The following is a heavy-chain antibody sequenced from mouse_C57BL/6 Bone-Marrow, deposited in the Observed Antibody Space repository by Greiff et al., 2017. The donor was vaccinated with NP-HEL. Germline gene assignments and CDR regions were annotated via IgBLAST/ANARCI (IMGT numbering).Heavy chain of an antibody. V-gene: IGHV1-80*01. J-gene: IGHJ2*01. D-gene: IGHD1-1*01. CDR3: ARYYGSSYYFYY. Sequence: VQVVESGAELVKPGASVKISCKASGYAFSSYWMNWVKQRPGKGLEWIGQIYPGDGDTNYNGKFKGKATLTADKSSSTAYMQLSSLTSEDSAVYFCARYYGSSYYFYYWGQGTTLTVSS. CDR2: IYPGDGDT. CDR1: GYAFSSYW.